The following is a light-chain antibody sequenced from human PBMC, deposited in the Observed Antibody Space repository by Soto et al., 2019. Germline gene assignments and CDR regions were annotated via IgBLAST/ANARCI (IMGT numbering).Light chain of an antibody. J-gene: IGKJ1*01. CDR3: QQYQTYART. CDR2: DGS. Sequence: DIQMTQSPSTLSASVGDRITITCRASQSINTWLAWYQQNPGEAPKLLIYDGSTLARGVPSRFSGSGSGTEFTLTISRLQPDDFATVYCQQYQTYARTFGQGTKVEVK. V-gene: IGKV1-5*03. CDR1: QSINTW.